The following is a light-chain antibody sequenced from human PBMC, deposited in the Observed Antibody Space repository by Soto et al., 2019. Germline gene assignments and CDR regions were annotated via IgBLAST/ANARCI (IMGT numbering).Light chain of an antibody. Sequence: EIVMTQSPATLSLPPGERATLSCRASQSVRSHLAWFQQRPGQAPRLLIFGESTRATGVPARFSGSGSGTEFTLIISSLQSEDFAVYYCQQYNNWPLTFGGGTKVEIK. J-gene: IGKJ4*01. V-gene: IGKV3-15*01. CDR2: GES. CDR1: QSVRSH. CDR3: QQYNNWPLT.